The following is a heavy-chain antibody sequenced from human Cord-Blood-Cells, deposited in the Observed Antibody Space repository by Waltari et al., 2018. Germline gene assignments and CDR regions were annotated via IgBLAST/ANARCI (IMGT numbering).Heavy chain of an antibody. Sequence: QVQLVESGGGVVQPGGSLRLSCAASGFTFSSYAMHWVRQAPGKGLEWVAVISYDGSNKYYADSVKGRFTISRDNSKNTLYLQMNSLRAEDTAVYYCAREAAAANDYWGQGTLVTVSS. D-gene: IGHD6-13*01. CDR3: AREAAAANDY. CDR2: ISYDGSNK. CDR1: GFTFSSYA. V-gene: IGHV3-30-3*01. J-gene: IGHJ4*02.